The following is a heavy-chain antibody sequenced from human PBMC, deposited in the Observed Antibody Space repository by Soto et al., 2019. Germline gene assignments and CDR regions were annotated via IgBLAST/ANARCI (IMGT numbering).Heavy chain of an antibody. CDR1: GYTFNSYY. D-gene: IGHD3-22*01. V-gene: IGHV1-2*02. CDR2: INPKSGGT. J-gene: IGHJ3*02. Sequence: GASVKVSCKTSGYTFNSYYMHWVRQAPGQGLEWMGWINPKSGGTKYAEKFQGRVSMTGDTSITTAYLELSSLTSDDTAVYYCATDRVAFDMWGQGTKVTVSS. CDR3: ATDRVAFDM.